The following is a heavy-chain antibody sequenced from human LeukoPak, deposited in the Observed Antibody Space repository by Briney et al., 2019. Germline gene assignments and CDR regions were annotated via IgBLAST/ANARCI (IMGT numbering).Heavy chain of an antibody. Sequence: GGSLRLSCAASGFTFSSYGMHWVRQAPGKGLEWVAVISYDGSNKYYADSVKGRFTISRDNSKNTPFLQLSSLGAEDTAVYYCATVMTSSGYHPAFDIWGQGTMVTVSS. V-gene: IGHV3-30*03. CDR3: ATVMTSSGYHPAFDI. J-gene: IGHJ3*02. D-gene: IGHD3-22*01. CDR2: ISYDGSNK. CDR1: GFTFSSYG.